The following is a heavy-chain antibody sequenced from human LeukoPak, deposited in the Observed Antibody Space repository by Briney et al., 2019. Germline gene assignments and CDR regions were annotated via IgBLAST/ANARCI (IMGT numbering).Heavy chain of an antibody. D-gene: IGHD4-17*01. CDR2: INAGNGNT. Sequence: ASVKVSCKASGYTFTSYAMHWVRQAPGQRLEWMGWINAGNGNTKYSQKFQGRVTITRDTSASTAYMELGSLRSGDTAVYYCARDKENGDYSYWGQGTLVTVSS. J-gene: IGHJ4*02. CDR3: ARDKENGDYSY. V-gene: IGHV1-3*01. CDR1: GYTFTSYA.